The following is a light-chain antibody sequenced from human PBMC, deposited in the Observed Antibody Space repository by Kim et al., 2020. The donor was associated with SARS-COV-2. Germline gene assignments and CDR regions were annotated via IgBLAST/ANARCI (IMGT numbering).Light chain of an antibody. CDR3: SAWDSSLSAWV. CDR2: RNN. V-gene: IGLV10-54*01. CDR1: RNHLGHQR. Sequence: PPLTSPPNRNHLGHQRAAWLQQPPAHPPQPLSPRNNYRPSGISERLSASRSGDTASLTITGLQPEDEADYYCSAWDSSLSAWVFGGGTKLTVL. J-gene: IGLJ3*02.